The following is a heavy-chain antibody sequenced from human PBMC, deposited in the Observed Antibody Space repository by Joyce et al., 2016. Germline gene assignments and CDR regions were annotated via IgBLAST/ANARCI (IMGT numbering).Heavy chain of an antibody. Sequence: EVQLVESGGGLVKPGGSLRISCAASGFTFSTSSMSWFRRAPGKGLEWVAAISSDSTDICYADSVKGRFTVSRDNAKNSLYLQMNSLRAEDTAVFFCARGGIVYDYSMDLWGQGTTVTVSS. CDR2: ISSDSTDI. D-gene: IGHD3-22*01. CDR1: GFTFSTSS. J-gene: IGHJ6*02. CDR3: ARGGIVYDYSMDL. V-gene: IGHV3-21*02.